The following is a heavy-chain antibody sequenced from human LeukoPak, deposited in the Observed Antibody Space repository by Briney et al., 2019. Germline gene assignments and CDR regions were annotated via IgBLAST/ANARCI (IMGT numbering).Heavy chain of an antibody. CDR1: GFTFNTYW. J-gene: IGHJ4*02. CDR3: ARDQGGATRIDY. CDR2: INSDGRST. Sequence: PGGSLRLSCAASGFTFNTYWMHWVRQAPGKGLVWLSRINSDGRSTSYADSVKGRFTISRDNAKKTLYLQMNSLRVEETAVYYCARDQGGATRIDYWGQGTLVTVSS. D-gene: IGHD1-26*01. V-gene: IGHV3-74*01.